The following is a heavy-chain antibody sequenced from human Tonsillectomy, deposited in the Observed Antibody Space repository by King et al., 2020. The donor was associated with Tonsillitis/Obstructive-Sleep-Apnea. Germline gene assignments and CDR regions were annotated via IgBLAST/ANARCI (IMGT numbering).Heavy chain of an antibody. CDR3: AREPYCGGDCYAGSFDY. CDR1: GFTFSSYS. V-gene: IGHV3-48*02. Sequence: VQLVESGGGLVQPGGSLRLSCAASGFTFSSYSMNWVRQAPGKGLEWVSYISSSSTIYYADSVKGRFTISRDNAKNSLYLQMNSLRDEDTAVYYCAREPYCGGDCYAGSFDYWGQGTLVTVSS. J-gene: IGHJ4*02. D-gene: IGHD2-21*01. CDR2: ISSSSTI.